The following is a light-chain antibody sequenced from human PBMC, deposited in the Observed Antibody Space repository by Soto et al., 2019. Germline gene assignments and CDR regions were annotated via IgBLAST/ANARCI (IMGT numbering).Light chain of an antibody. J-gene: IGLJ1*01. CDR3: DSSTSDSLYV. CDR2: KVT. V-gene: IGLV2-14*01. Sequence: QSVLTQPASVSGSPGQSITISCTGTSSDVGGNKYVSWYQQYPGKVPKLLINKVTNRPSGVSYRFSGSKSGNTASLTISALLAEDEAPYFCDSSTSDSLYVFGTGTKVSVL. CDR1: SSDVGGNKY.